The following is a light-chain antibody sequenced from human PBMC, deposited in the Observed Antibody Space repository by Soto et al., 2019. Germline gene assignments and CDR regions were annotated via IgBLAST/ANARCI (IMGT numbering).Light chain of an antibody. CDR2: SNN. V-gene: IGLV1-44*01. CDR3: SAWYDSLNALV. J-gene: IGLJ1*01. Sequence: QSVLTQPPSASGTPGQRVTISCSGTSSNIGSNNVSWYQQDPGTAPNLLIYSNNHRPPGVPYRFSGSKSGTSASLATIGLQSEDEADYYCSAWYDSLNALVFGTGTKLTVL. CDR1: SSNIGSNN.